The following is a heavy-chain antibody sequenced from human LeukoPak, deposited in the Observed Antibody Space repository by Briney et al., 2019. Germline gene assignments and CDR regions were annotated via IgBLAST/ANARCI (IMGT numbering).Heavy chain of an antibody. CDR2: IHYSGST. V-gene: IGHV4-59*08. J-gene: IGHJ3*02. CDR3: ARYSSSRGIVDAFDI. Sequence: SETLSLTCTVSDDSITGFYWNWIRQPPGKGLEWIGYIHYSGSTNYNPSLKSRVSISVDTSKTQFSLKLSSVTAADTAVYYCARYSSSRGIVDAFDIWGQGTMVTVSS. CDR1: DDSITGFY. D-gene: IGHD6-6*01.